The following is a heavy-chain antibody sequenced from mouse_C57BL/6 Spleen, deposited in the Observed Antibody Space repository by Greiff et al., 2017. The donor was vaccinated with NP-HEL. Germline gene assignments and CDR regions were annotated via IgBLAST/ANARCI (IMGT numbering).Heavy chain of an antibody. CDR2: INPSNGGT. J-gene: IGHJ1*03. CDR1: GYTFTSYW. Sequence: QVQLQQPGTELVKPGASVKLSCKASGYTFTSYWMHWVKQRPGQGLEWIGNINPSNGGTNYNEKFKSKATLTVDKSSSTAYMQLSSLTSEDSAVYYCASSGITTVGDWYFDVWGTGTTVTVSS. CDR3: ASSGITTVGDWYFDV. V-gene: IGHV1-53*01. D-gene: IGHD1-1*01.